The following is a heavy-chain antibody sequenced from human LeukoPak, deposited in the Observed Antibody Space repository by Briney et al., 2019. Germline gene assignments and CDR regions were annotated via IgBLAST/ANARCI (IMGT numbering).Heavy chain of an antibody. CDR2: IRYDGSNK. J-gene: IGHJ3*02. CDR3: AKDEGKWELPPHDAFDI. V-gene: IGHV3-30*02. CDR1: GFTFSSYG. Sequence: GGSLRLSCAASGFTFSSYGMHWVRQAPGKGLEWVAFIRYDGSNKYYADSVKGRFTISRDNSKNTLYLQMNSLRAEDTAVYYCAKDEGKWELPPHDAFDIWGQGTMVTVSS. D-gene: IGHD1-26*01.